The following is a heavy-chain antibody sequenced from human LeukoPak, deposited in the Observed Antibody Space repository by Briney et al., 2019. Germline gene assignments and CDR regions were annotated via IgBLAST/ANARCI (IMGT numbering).Heavy chain of an antibody. V-gene: IGHV4-38-2*02. J-gene: IGHJ3*02. CDR3: ARAPGYCSSTSCHNDAFDI. CDR2: IYHSGST. Sequence: PSETLSLTCTVSGYSISSGYYWGWIRQPPGKGLEWIGSIYHSGSTYYNPSLKSRVTISVDTSKNQFSLKLSSVAAPDTAVYYCARAPGYCSSTSCHNDAFDIWGQGTMVTVSS. D-gene: IGHD2-2*02. CDR1: GYSISSGYY.